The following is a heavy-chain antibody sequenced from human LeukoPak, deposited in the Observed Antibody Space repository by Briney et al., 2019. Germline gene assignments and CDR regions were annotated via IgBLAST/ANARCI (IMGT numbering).Heavy chain of an antibody. V-gene: IGHV4-61*08. CDR2: IYYSGST. D-gene: IGHD5-24*01. CDR3: ARVQLAGRWLQLQGYYFDY. J-gene: IGHJ4*02. Sequence: SETLSFTCTVSGGSISSSAYYWGWIRQPPGKGLEWIGYIYYSGSTNYNPSLKSRVTISVDTSKNQFSLKLSSVTAADTAVYYCARVQLAGRWLQLQGYYFDYWGQGTLVTVSS. CDR1: GGSISSSAYY.